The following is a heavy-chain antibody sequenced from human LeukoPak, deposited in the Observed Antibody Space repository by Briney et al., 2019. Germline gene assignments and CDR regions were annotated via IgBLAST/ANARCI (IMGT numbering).Heavy chain of an antibody. CDR2: ISAYNGNT. Sequence: ASVKVSCKASVYTFTSYGISWVRQAPGQGLEWMGWISAYNGNTNYAQKLQGRVTMTTDTPKSTAYMELRSLRSDDTAVYYCPRDFPVPAAAIDYWGQGTLVTVSS. J-gene: IGHJ4*02. D-gene: IGHD2-2*01. V-gene: IGHV1-18*01. CDR3: PRDFPVPAAAIDY. CDR1: VYTFTSYG.